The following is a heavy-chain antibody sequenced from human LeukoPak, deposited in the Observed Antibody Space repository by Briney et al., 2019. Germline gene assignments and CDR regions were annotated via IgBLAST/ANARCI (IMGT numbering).Heavy chain of an antibody. CDR2: IKQDGSEK. J-gene: IGHJ4*02. V-gene: IGHV3-7*01. D-gene: IGHD4-11*01. CDR1: GFTFSSYW. CDR3: ARDMTRVSEFDY. Sequence: GGSQRLSCAASGFTFSSYWMSWVRQAPGKGLEWVANIKQDGSEKYYVDSVKARFTISRDNAKNSLYLQMNSLRAEDTAVYYCARDMTRVSEFDYWGQGTLVTVSS.